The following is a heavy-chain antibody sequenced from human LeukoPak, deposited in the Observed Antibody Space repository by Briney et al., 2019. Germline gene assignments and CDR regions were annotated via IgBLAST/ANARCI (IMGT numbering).Heavy chain of an antibody. CDR1: GFTFSSNW. CDR3: ARDPPLITATGSRYFQH. Sequence: GGSLRLSCAASGFTFSSNWMSWVRQAPGQGLEWVANIKQDGSEKYYVGSVKGRFTISRDNAKNSLYLQMNSLRAEDTAVYYCARDPPLITATGSRYFQHWGQGTLVTVSS. CDR2: IKQDGSEK. D-gene: IGHD6-13*01. V-gene: IGHV3-7*01. J-gene: IGHJ1*01.